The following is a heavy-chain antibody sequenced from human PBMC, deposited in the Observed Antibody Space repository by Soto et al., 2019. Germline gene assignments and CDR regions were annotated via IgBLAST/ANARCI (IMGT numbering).Heavy chain of an antibody. CDR1: GFTFINAW. V-gene: IGHV3-15*07. Sequence: PGGSLRLSCAASGFTFINAWMNWVRQAPGKGLEWVGRIKSETDGETTDYAAPVKGRFTISRDDSKNTLYLQMNSLKTEDTAVYYCTTGVTESYIDYWGQGTLVTVSS. CDR3: TTGVTESYIDY. CDR2: IKSETDGETT. J-gene: IGHJ4*02. D-gene: IGHD1-26*01.